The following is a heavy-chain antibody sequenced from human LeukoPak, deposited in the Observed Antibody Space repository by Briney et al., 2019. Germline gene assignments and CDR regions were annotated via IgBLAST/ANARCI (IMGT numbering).Heavy chain of an antibody. J-gene: IGHJ5*02. Sequence: SQTLSLTCAISGDSVSSNSAAWNWIRQSPSRGLEWLGRTYYRSKWYNDYAVSVKSRITINPGTSKNQFSLQLNSVTPEDTAVYYCARDHCSGGSCFPARFDPWGQGTLVTVSS. CDR3: ARDHCSGGSCFPARFDP. CDR1: GDSVSSNSAA. CDR2: TYYRSKWYN. D-gene: IGHD2-15*01. V-gene: IGHV6-1*01.